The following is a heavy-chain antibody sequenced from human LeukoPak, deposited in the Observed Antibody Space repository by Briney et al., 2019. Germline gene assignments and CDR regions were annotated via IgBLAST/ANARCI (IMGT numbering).Heavy chain of an antibody. V-gene: IGHV6-1*01. Sequence: SQTLSLTCAISGDSVSSNSAAWNWIRQSPSIGLEWLGRTYYRSKWYNDYAVSVKSRITINPDTSKNQFSLQLNSVTPEDTAVYYCARTPNWNYVSNWFDPWGQGTLVTVSS. CDR2: TYYRSKWYN. CDR3: ARTPNWNYVSNWFDP. D-gene: IGHD1-7*01. J-gene: IGHJ5*02. CDR1: GDSVSSNSAA.